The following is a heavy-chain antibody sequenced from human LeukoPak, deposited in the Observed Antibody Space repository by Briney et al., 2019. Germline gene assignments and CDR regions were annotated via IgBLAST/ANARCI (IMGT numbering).Heavy chain of an antibody. V-gene: IGHV3-9*01. CDR1: GFKFDNYA. Sequence: GRSLRLSCAASGFKFDNYAMHWVRQAPGKGLEWVSSISWNSDIIAYADSVKGRFTISRDNAKNSLYLQMNSLKAEDTALYYCAKGGGGRLIYYYYMDVWGKGTTVTVSS. CDR2: ISWNSDII. CDR3: AKGGGGRLIYYYYMDV. J-gene: IGHJ6*03. D-gene: IGHD3-16*01.